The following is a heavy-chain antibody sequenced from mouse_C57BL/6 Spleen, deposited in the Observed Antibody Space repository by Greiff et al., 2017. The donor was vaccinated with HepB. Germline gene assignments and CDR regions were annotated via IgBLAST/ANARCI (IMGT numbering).Heavy chain of an antibody. CDR1: GFTFSSYA. J-gene: IGHJ3*01. CDR3: ARDPYDYEGFAY. V-gene: IGHV5-4*01. Sequence: DVQLVESGGGLVKPGGSLKLSCAASGFTFSSYAMSWVRQTPEKRLEWVATISDGGSYTYYPDNVKGRFTISRDNAKNNLYLQMSHLKSEDTAMYYCARDPYDYEGFAYWGQGTLVTVSA. D-gene: IGHD2-4*01. CDR2: ISDGGSYT.